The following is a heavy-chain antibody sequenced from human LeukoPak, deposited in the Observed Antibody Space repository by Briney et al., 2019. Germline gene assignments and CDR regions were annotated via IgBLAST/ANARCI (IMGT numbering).Heavy chain of an antibody. V-gene: IGHV5-51*01. CDR2: IYPGDSDT. D-gene: IGHD4-11*01. J-gene: IGHJ4*02. CDR3: ARAPTSVSNPYYFDY. CDR1: GYNFSNYW. Sequence: GESLKISCKAPGYNFSNYWIGWVRQMPGKGLEWMGIIYPGDSDTRYSPSFQGQVTISADKSITSGYVQWSSLKASDTAVYYCARAPTSVSNPYYFDYWGQGALSPSPQ.